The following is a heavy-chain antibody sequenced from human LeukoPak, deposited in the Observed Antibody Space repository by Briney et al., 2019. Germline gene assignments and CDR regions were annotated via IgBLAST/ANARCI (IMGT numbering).Heavy chain of an antibody. CDR1: GGSVSGYY. V-gene: IGHV4-34*01. CDR2: INHSGST. J-gene: IGHJ5*02. D-gene: IGHD6-6*01. CDR3: ARGRYISSIAARRWFDP. Sequence: SETLSLTCAVYGGSVSGYYWSWIRQPPGKGLEWIGEINHSGSTNYNPSLKSRVTISVDTSKNQFSLKLSSVTAADTAVYYCARGRYISSIAARRWFDPWGQGTLVTVSS.